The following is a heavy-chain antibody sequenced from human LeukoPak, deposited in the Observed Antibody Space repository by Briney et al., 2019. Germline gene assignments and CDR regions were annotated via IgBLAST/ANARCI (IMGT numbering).Heavy chain of an antibody. V-gene: IGHV1-2*02. Sequence: GASVKVSCKASGYTCTGYYMHWVRQAPGQGLEWMGWINPNSGGTNYAQKFQGRVTMTRDTSISTAYMELSRLRSDDTAVYYCARDERYDSSGYPFDYWGQGTLVTVSS. D-gene: IGHD3-22*01. CDR2: INPNSGGT. CDR1: GYTCTGYY. J-gene: IGHJ4*02. CDR3: ARDERYDSSGYPFDY.